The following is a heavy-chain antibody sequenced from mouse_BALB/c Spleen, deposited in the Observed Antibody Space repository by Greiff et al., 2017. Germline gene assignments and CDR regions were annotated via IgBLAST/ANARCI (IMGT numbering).Heavy chain of an antibody. Sequence: DVMLVESGGGLVQPGGSLKLSCAASGFTFSSYTMSWVRQTPEKRLEWVAYISNGGGSTYYPDTVKGRFTISRDNAKNTLYLQMSSLKSEDTAMYYCARHDGNYFDYWGQGTTLTVSS. D-gene: IGHD2-3*01. CDR1: GFTFSSYT. CDR3: ARHDGNYFDY. J-gene: IGHJ2*01. CDR2: ISNGGGST. V-gene: IGHV5-12-2*01.